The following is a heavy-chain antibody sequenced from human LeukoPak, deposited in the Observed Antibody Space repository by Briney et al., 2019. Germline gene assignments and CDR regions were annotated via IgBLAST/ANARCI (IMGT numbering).Heavy chain of an antibody. CDR3: ARDGKNGMDV. V-gene: IGHV3-21*01. Sequence: GGSLRLSCAASGFTFSSYSMNWVRQAPGKGLEWVSSISSSSSYIYYADSVKGRFTISRDNAKNSLFLQMNSLRAEDTAVYYCARDGKNGMDVWGQGTTVTVSS. J-gene: IGHJ6*02. CDR1: GFTFSSYS. CDR2: ISSSSSYI. D-gene: IGHD4-23*01.